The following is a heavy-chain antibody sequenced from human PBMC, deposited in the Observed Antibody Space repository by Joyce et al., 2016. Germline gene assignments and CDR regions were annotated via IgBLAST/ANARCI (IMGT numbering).Heavy chain of an antibody. CDR1: GFIFSNYP. J-gene: IGHJ6*02. V-gene: IGHV3-48*04. D-gene: IGHD3-10*01. Sequence: EVQLVESGGGLVQPGGSLRLSCAASGFIFSNYPMKWVRQGPGSGLEWVSHISRSSRTIYYADSVKGRFTISRENAKNSLYLQRNSLRAEDTAVYYCARKKYYGSGSYYKYYYYAMDVWGQGTTVTVSS. CDR2: ISRSSRTI. CDR3: ARKKYYGSGSYYKYYYYAMDV.